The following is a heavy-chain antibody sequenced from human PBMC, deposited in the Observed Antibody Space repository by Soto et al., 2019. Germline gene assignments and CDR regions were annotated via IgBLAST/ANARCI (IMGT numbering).Heavy chain of an antibody. J-gene: IGHJ4*02. D-gene: IGHD6-19*01. V-gene: IGHV4-34*01. Sequence: SETLSLTCAVYGGSFSGYYWSWIRQPPGRGLEWVGKINHSGSTNYNTSLKSRVPISVDTSKNQFSLMLSFVTAADTAVYYCARGVSIAVAGWFDYWGQGTLVTVSS. CDR3: ARGVSIAVAGWFDY. CDR1: GGSFSGYY. CDR2: INHSGST.